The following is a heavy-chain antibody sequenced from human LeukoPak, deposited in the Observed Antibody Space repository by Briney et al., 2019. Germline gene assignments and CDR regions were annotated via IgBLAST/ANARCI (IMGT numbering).Heavy chain of an antibody. D-gene: IGHD2-2*01. V-gene: IGHV1-69*05. Sequence: GASVKVSCKASGGTFSSYAISWVRQAPGQGLEWMGGIIPIFGTANYAQKFQGRATITTDESTSTAYMELSSLRSEDTAVYYCARSTSHCSSTSCYGFWFDPWGQGTLVTVSS. CDR1: GGTFSSYA. J-gene: IGHJ5*02. CDR3: ARSTSHCSSTSCYGFWFDP. CDR2: IIPIFGTA.